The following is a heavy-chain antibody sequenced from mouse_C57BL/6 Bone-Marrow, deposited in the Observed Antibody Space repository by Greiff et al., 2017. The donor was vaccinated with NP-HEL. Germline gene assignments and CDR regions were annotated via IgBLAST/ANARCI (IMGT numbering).Heavy chain of an antibody. D-gene: IGHD1-1*01. CDR3: ARDRERRSFAWFAD. V-gene: IGHV3-6*01. Sequence: EVQLQESGPGLVKPSQSLSLTCSVTGYSITSGYYWNWIRQFPGNKLEWMGYISYDGSNNYNPSLKNRIPITLDTSKNQFFLKLKSVTTEDTATYDCARDRERRSFAWFADWGQGTLVTVSA. CDR1: GYSITSGYY. J-gene: IGHJ3*01. CDR2: ISYDGSN.